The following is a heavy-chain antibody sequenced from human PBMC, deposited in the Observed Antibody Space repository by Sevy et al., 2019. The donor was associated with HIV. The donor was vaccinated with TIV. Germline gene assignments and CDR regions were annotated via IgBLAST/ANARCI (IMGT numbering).Heavy chain of an antibody. Sequence: GGSLRLSCAASGFTFSSYGMHWVRQAPGKGLEWVAVIWYDGSNKYYADSVKGRFTISRENSKNTLYLQMNSLRAEDTAVYYCAKDNFSRRRDGYNYLFDYWGQGTLVTVSS. D-gene: IGHD5-12*01. CDR1: GFTFSSYG. CDR2: IWYDGSNK. J-gene: IGHJ4*02. CDR3: AKDNFSRRRDGYNYLFDY. V-gene: IGHV3-33*06.